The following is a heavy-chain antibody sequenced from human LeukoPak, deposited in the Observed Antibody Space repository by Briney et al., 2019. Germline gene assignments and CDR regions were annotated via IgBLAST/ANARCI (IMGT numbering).Heavy chain of an antibody. V-gene: IGHV3-21*01. CDR1: GFTFSSYS. CDR3: ARSPPRYDSSGYYYGY. D-gene: IGHD3-22*01. J-gene: IGHJ4*02. CDR2: ISSSSSYI. Sequence: GGSLRLSCAASGFTFSSYSMNWVRQAPGKGLEWVSPISSSSSYIYYADSVKGRFTISRDNAKNSLYLQMNSLRAEDTAVYYCARSPPRYDSSGYYYGYWGQGTLVTVSS.